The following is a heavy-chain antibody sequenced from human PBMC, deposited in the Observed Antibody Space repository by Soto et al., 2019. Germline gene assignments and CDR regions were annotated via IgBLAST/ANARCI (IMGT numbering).Heavy chain of an antibody. CDR2: INHSGST. D-gene: IGHD5-18*01. V-gene: IGHV4-34*01. CDR1: GGSFSGYY. J-gene: IGHJ5*02. CDR3: ATGIRGYSYEA. Sequence: QVQLQQWGAGLLKPSETLSLTCAVYGGSFSGYYWSWIRQPPGKGLEWIGEINHSGSTNYNPSLKSRVTISVDTSKNQCSLKLSSVTAADTAVYYCATGIRGYSYEAWGQGTLVTVSS.